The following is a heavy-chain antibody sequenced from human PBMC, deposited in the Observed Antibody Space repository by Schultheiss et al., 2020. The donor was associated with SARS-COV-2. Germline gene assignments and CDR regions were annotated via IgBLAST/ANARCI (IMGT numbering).Heavy chain of an antibody. D-gene: IGHD5-12*01. V-gene: IGHV3-33*08. J-gene: IGHJ6*02. CDR1: GFTFSSNG. CDR2: IWNDGTTA. CDR3: ARGRSGYYDPFYYGMDV. Sequence: GGSLRLSCAASGFTFSSNGMHWVRQAPGKGLEWVAVIWNDGTTAWYAGSVKGRFTISRENAKNFLYLQKNSLRADDTALYYCARGRSGYYDPFYYGMDVWGQGTAVTVSS.